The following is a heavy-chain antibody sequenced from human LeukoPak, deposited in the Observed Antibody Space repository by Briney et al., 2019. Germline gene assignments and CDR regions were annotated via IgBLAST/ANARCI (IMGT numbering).Heavy chain of an antibody. V-gene: IGHV4-59*01. CDR2: IYYSGST. CDR3: ARIDDYYDSSGYYPHWYFDL. Sequence: SETLSLTCTVSGGSISSYYWSWIRQPPGKGLEWIGYIYYSGSTNYNPSLKSRVTISVDTSKNQLSLKLSSVTAADTAVYYCARIDDYYDSSGYYPHWYFDLWGRGTLVTVSS. D-gene: IGHD3-22*01. J-gene: IGHJ2*01. CDR1: GGSISSYY.